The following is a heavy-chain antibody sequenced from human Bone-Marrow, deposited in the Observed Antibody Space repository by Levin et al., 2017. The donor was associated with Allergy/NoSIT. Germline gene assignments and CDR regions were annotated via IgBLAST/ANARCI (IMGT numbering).Heavy chain of an antibody. CDR3: AGYDTSGYHSPFDY. Sequence: GGSLRLSCAASGLIFSNYAMNWVRQAPGKGLEWVSQISGSGSNTHYADSVRGRFTFSRDNSNNTVYLQMNSLRADDTAVYYCAGYDTSGYHSPFDYWGQGTLVAVSS. CDR2: ISGSGSNT. D-gene: IGHD3-22*01. J-gene: IGHJ4*02. CDR1: GLIFSNYA. V-gene: IGHV3-23*01.